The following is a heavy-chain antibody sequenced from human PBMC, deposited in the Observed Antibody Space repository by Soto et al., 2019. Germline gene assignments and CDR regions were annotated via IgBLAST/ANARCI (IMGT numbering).Heavy chain of an antibody. Sequence: ASVKVSCKASGYTFTSYGISWVRQAPGQGLEWMGWISAYNGNTNYAQKLQGRVTMTTDTSTSTAYMELRSLSSDVAAVYYCARSSTTVVTPSYYYGMDVWGQGTTVTVSS. CDR2: ISAYNGNT. J-gene: IGHJ6*02. CDR3: ARSSTTVVTPSYYYGMDV. CDR1: GYTFTSYG. D-gene: IGHD4-17*01. V-gene: IGHV1-18*01.